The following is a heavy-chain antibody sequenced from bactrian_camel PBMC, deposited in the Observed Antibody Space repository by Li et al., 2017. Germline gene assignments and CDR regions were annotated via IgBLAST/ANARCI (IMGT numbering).Heavy chain of an antibody. Sequence: HVQLVESGGGAVQAGGSLRLSCVASGMKYVNNCMAWFRQAPGKGLDWVSTISNGGATTYYAKSVEGRFTISKDDTSNTLYLQMNDLKPADTAMYYCAADRWTCDRIVPVVTVGADLTGQGTQVTVS. V-gene: IGHV3S1*01. J-gene: IGHJ4*01. D-gene: IGHD2*01. CDR2: ISNGGATT. CDR1: GMKYVNNC.